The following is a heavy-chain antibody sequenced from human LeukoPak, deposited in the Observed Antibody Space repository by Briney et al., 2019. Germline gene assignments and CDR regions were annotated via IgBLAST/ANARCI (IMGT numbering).Heavy chain of an antibody. V-gene: IGHV5-51*01. D-gene: IGHD3-22*01. CDR1: GYSFTSYW. CDR2: IYPGDSDT. CDR3: ARHSSFLYYYDSSGYWDY. Sequence: GESLKISCKGSGYSFTSYWIGWVRQMPGKGLEWMGIIYPGDSDTRYSPSFQGQVTISADKSISTAYQQWSSLRASDTAMYYCARHSSFLYYYDSSGYWDYWGQGTLVTVSS. J-gene: IGHJ4*02.